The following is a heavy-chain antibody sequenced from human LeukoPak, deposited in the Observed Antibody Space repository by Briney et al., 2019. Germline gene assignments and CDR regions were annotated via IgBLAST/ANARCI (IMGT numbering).Heavy chain of an antibody. J-gene: IGHJ5*02. CDR3: ARGGYYGSGNDFRFDP. CDR2: IYYSGST. CDR1: GGSISSYY. V-gene: IGHV4-59*01. D-gene: IGHD3-10*01. Sequence: SETLSLTCTVSGGSISSYYWSWIRQPPGKGLEWIGYIYYSGSTNYKPSLKSRVTISVDTSKNQFSLKLSSVTAADTAAYYCARGGYYGSGNDFRFDPWGQGTLVTVSS.